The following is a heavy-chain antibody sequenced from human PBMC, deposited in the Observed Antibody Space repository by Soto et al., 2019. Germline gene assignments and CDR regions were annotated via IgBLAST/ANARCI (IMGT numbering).Heavy chain of an antibody. CDR1: GFTFDDYA. V-gene: IGHV3-9*01. CDR2: ISWNSGSI. J-gene: IGHJ4*02. CDR3: AKSGQWLVVGY. Sequence: SLRLSCAASGFTFDDYAMHWVRQAPGKGLEWVSGISWNSGSIGYADSVKGRFTISRDNSKNTLYLQMNSLRAEDTAVYYCAKSGQWLVVGYWGQGTLVTVSS. D-gene: IGHD6-19*01.